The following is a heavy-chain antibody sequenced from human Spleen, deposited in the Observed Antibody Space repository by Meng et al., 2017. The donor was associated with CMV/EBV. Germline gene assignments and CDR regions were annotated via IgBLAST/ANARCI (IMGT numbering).Heavy chain of an antibody. J-gene: IGHJ5*02. CDR1: GFTVSSNY. D-gene: IGHD6-19*01. V-gene: IGHV3-74*01. Sequence: GESLKISCAASGFTVSSNYVSWVRQAPGKGLVWVSRINSDGSSTSYADSVKGRFTISRDNAKNTLYLQMNSLRAEDTAVYYCAREGYSSGWYFDPWGQGTLVTVSS. CDR3: AREGYSSGWYFDP. CDR2: INSDGSST.